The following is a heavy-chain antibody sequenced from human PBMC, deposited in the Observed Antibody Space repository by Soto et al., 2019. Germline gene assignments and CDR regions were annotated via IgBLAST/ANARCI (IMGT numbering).Heavy chain of an antibody. CDR2: ISGSSGST. J-gene: IGHJ3*02. Sequence: EVQLLESGGGLVQPGGSLRLSCAASGFTFSSYAMSWVRQAPGKGLEWVSAISGSSGSTYYADSVKGRFTISRDNSKNSLYLQMHSLRAEDTDVYYCAMGGWGVMGAFDIWGQGTMVTVSS. CDR3: AMGGWGVMGAFDI. CDR1: GFTFSSYA. V-gene: IGHV3-23*01. D-gene: IGHD3-16*01.